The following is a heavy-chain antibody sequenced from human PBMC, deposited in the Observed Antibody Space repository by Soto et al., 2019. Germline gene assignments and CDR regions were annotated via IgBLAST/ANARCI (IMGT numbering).Heavy chain of an antibody. D-gene: IGHD3-22*01. CDR1: GYTFTGYY. V-gene: IGHV1-2*02. CDR3: ARAPGGPWPITMIVEMDY. CDR2: INPNSGGT. J-gene: IGHJ4*02. Sequence: ASVKVSCKASGYTFTGYYMHWVRQAPGQGLEWMGWINPNSGGTNYAQKFQGRVTMTRDTSISTAHMELSRLRSDDTAVYYCARAPGGPWPITMIVEMDYWGQGTLVTVSS.